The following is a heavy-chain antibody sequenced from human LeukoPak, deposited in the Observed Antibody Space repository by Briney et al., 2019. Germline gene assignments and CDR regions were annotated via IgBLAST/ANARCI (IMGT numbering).Heavy chain of an antibody. D-gene: IGHD3-10*01. V-gene: IGHV3-23*01. J-gene: IGHJ4*02. CDR1: GFTFSSYA. CDR3: AKDSGVNYYGSGSYKVIDY. Sequence: GGSLRLSCAASGFTFSSYAMSWVRQAPGKGLEWVSAISGSGGSTYYADSVKGRFTISRDNSKNTLYLQMNSLRAEDTAVYYCAKDSGVNYYGSGSYKVIDYRGQGTLVTVSS. CDR2: ISGSGGST.